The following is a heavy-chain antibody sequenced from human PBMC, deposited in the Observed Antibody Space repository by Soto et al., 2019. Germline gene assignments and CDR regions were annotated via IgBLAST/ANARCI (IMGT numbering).Heavy chain of an antibody. Sequence: QVQLVESGGGVVQPGRSLRLSCAASGFTFSIYAMHWVRQAPGKGLEWVAVISYDGSNKYYADSVKGRFTISRDNSKNTLYLQMNSLRAEDTAVYYCARAGCDGGSCYTLVGLRYGMDVWGQGTTVTVSS. CDR2: ISYDGSNK. CDR3: ARAGCDGGSCYTLVGLRYGMDV. V-gene: IGHV3-30-3*01. D-gene: IGHD2-15*01. CDR1: GFTFSIYA. J-gene: IGHJ6*02.